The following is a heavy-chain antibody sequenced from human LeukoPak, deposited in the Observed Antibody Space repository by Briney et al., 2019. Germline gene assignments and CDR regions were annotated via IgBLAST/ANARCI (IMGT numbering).Heavy chain of an antibody. J-gene: IGHJ4*02. V-gene: IGHV3-30*02. CDR3: AKGQSGGPEDAQTGILDY. D-gene: IGHD6-13*01. CDR2: IRYDGTNK. Sequence: PGGSLRLSCAASGSSFSRHGMHWVRQAPGKGLEWVAFIRYDGTNKHYADSMKGRFTISRDNSKNTLYLQMNSLRADDTAVYYCAKGQSGGPEDAQTGILDYWGQGSLVTVSS. CDR1: GSSFSRHG.